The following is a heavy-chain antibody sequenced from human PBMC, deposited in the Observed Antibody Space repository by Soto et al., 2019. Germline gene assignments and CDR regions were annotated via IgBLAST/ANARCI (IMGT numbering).Heavy chain of an antibody. Sequence: LSLTCTVSGGSISSGGYYWSWIRQHPGKGLEWIGYIYYSGSTYYNPSLKSRVTISVDTSKNQFSLKLSSVTAADTAVYYCARGYYYGSESYQSPYFDYWGQGTLVTVSS. CDR1: GGSISSGGYY. D-gene: IGHD3-10*01. CDR3: ARGYYYGSESYQSPYFDY. CDR2: IYYSGST. J-gene: IGHJ4*02. V-gene: IGHV4-31*03.